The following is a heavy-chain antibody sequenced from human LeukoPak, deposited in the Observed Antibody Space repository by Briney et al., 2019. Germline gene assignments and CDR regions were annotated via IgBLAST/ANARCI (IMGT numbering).Heavy chain of an antibody. D-gene: IGHD3-16*01. CDR2: IKQDGSEK. CDR1: GFSISNYW. CDR3: ARGGGLDV. V-gene: IGHV3-7*03. Sequence: GGSLRLSCVASGFSISNYWMTWVRQAPGKGLEWVANIKQDGSEKNYVDSVKGRFTISRDNAKNSLYLQMSNLRAEDTAVYFCARGGGLDVWGQGATVTVSS. J-gene: IGHJ6*02.